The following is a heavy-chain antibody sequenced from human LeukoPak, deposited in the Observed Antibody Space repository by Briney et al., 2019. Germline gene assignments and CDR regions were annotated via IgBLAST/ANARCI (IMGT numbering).Heavy chain of an antibody. Sequence: SVKVSCKASGGTFSSYAISWVRQAPGQGLEWMGRIIPILGIANYAQKFQGRVTITADKSTSTAYMELSSLRSEDTAVYYCARDQDDSSGYWVDYWGQGTLVTVSS. J-gene: IGHJ4*02. CDR2: IIPILGIA. CDR3: ARDQDDSSGYWVDY. CDR1: GGTFSSYA. V-gene: IGHV1-69*04. D-gene: IGHD3-22*01.